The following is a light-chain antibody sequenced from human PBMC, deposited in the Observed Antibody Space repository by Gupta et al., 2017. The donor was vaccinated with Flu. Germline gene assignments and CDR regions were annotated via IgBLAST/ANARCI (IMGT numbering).Light chain of an antibody. CDR2: VVN. CDR3: SSYSSSNTLVV. Sequence: SCTGTSSDIGTYNYVSWYQQYPGKAPKLMIYVVNTRPSGISNRFSGSKSGNTASLTISGLQAEDEAEYYCSSYSSSNTLVVFGTGTKVTVL. J-gene: IGLJ1*01. CDR1: SSDIGTYNY. V-gene: IGLV2-14*04.